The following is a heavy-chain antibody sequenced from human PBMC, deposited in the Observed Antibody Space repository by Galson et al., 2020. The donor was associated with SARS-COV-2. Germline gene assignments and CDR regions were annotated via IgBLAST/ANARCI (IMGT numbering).Heavy chain of an antibody. J-gene: IGHJ4*02. CDR2: ISASDGYT. CDR3: AKMRSGIAVAGANY. V-gene: IGHV3-23*01. Sequence: GESLKISCTASGFTFSNYAMSWVRQPPGKGLEWVSSISASDGYTYYADSLKGRFTISRDNSKNTLYLQMNSLRAEDTAVYHCAKMRSGIAVAGANYWGQGTLVTVSS. D-gene: IGHD6-19*01. CDR1: GFTFSNYA.